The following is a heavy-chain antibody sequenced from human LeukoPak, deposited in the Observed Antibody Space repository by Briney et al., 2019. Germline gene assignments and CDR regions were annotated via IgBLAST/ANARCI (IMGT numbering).Heavy chain of an antibody. CDR2: IHYSVST. CDR1: GGSISSYY. V-gene: IGHV4-59*01. Sequence: PSETLSLTCTVSGGSISSYYWSWIRQPPGKLLEWIGYIHYSVSTNYNPSLRSRVTVSVDTSKNQFSLKLSSVTAADTAVYYCAREGYCTTTSCSYEFDYWGQGTLVTVSS. CDR3: AREGYCTTTSCSYEFDY. D-gene: IGHD2-2*01. J-gene: IGHJ4*02.